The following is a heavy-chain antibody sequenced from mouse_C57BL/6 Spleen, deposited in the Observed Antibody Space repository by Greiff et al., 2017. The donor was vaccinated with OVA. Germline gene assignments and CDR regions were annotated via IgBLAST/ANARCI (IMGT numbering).Heavy chain of an antibody. CDR2: IYPGDGDT. Sequence: QVQLKESGPELVKPGASVKISCKASGYAFSSSWMNWVKQRPGKGLEWIGRIYPGDGDTNYNGKFKGKATLTADKSSSTAYMQLSGLTSEDAAIYFGARGGTWFDYWGQGTTLTVSS. D-gene: IGHD3-3*01. J-gene: IGHJ2*01. CDR3: ARGGTWFDY. CDR1: GYAFSSSW. V-gene: IGHV1-82*01.